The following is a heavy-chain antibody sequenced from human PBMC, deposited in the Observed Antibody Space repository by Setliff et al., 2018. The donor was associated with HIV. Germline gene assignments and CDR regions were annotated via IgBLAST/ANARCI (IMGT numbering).Heavy chain of an antibody. J-gene: IGHJ5*02. D-gene: IGHD3-3*01. CDR3: ARGPSYYYTSGYPGGFDP. CDR1: DDSIDSHY. CDR2: IFSTGST. V-gene: IGHV4-4*07. Sequence: ASETLSLTCNVSDDSIDSHYWSWIRQPAGRGLEWIGRIFSTGSTDYNPSLKSRATMSVDTSKNQVSLTLTSVTAADTALYYCARGPSYYYTSGYPGGFDPWGRGTLVTVSS.